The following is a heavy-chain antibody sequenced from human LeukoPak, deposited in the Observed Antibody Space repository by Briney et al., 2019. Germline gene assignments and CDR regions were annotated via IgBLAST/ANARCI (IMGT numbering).Heavy chain of an antibody. Sequence: GSLRLSCAASGFTFSGSAMHWVRQASGKGLEWVGRIRSKANSYATAYAASVKGRFTISRDDSKNTAYLQMNSLKTEDTAVYYCTRQTEIYDILTGYPTPFDYWGQGTLVTVSS. J-gene: IGHJ4*02. V-gene: IGHV3-73*01. D-gene: IGHD3-9*01. CDR3: TRQTEIYDILTGYPTPFDY. CDR2: IRSKANSYAT. CDR1: GFTFSGSA.